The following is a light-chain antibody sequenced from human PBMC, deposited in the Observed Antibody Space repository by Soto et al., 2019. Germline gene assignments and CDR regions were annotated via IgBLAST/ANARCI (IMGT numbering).Light chain of an antibody. J-gene: IGKJ4*01. CDR1: QDINNW. CDR3: QQANSFQLT. CDR2: AAS. V-gene: IGKV1-12*01. Sequence: DIQMTQSPSSVSASVGDRVTITCRANQDINNWLAWYQQKPGKAPKLLFYAASTLQSGVPSRFSGSGSGTDFTLTISSLQPEDFATYSCQQANSFQLTFGGGTRVEIK.